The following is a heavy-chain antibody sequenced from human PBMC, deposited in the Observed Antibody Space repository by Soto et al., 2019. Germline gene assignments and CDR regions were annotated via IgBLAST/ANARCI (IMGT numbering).Heavy chain of an antibody. D-gene: IGHD3-10*01. J-gene: IGHJ4*02. V-gene: IGHV5-10-1*04. CDR1: GYSFTKYW. Sequence: GESLKISCQASGYSFTKYWISWVRQMPGKGLEWMGRIDPSDSYVNYRPSFQGQVTISVDKSISTAYLQWSNLKASDTALYYCARQKGDASGLYYKLFDSWGQGTLVTVSS. CDR2: IDPSDSYV. CDR3: ARQKGDASGLYYKLFDS.